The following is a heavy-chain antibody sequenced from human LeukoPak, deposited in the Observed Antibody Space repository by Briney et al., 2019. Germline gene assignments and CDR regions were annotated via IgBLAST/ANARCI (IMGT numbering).Heavy chain of an antibody. V-gene: IGHV3-9*02. J-gene: IGHJ6*02. CDR1: GFTSDDHA. Sequence: GGSLRLSCAVSGFTSDDHAMHWVRQASGKGLEWVAGIMWRSGSTGSGDSVKGRFTISRDNAKKSLYLQMNGLRVEDTAFYYCTKDLTPGGADVWGQGTTVTVSS. CDR2: IMWRSGST. D-gene: IGHD3-10*01. CDR3: TKDLTPGGADV.